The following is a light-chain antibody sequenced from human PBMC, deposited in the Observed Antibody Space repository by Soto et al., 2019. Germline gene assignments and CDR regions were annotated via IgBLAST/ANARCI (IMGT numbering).Light chain of an antibody. Sequence: EIVLTQSPGTLSLSPGEGATLSCRASQSVNSNYIAWYQQKPGQAPRLLIYGASTRATGIPDRFSGSGSGTDFTLTVSRLEPEDFAVYYCQQYGSSPRTFGQGTKVDIK. J-gene: IGKJ1*01. CDR2: GAS. V-gene: IGKV3-20*01. CDR1: QSVNSNY. CDR3: QQYGSSPRT.